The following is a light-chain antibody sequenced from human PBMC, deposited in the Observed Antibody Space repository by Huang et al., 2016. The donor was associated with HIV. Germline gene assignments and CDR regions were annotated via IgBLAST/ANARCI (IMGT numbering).Light chain of an antibody. V-gene: IGKV3-11*01. CDR1: QSVRNY. CDR3: QQRSNWPPIT. Sequence: EIVLTQSQATLSLSPGERATLSCRASQSVRNYLAWYQQKPGLAPRLLIYDASNRATGIPARFSGSGSGTDFTLTISSLEPEDFAIYYCQQRSNWPPITFGPGTKVDIK. CDR2: DAS. J-gene: IGKJ3*01.